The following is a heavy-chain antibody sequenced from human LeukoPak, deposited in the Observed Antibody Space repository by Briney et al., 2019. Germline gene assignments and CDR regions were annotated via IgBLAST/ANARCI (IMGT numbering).Heavy chain of an antibody. CDR3: AKDRVSGFNWFDP. Sequence: PGGSLRLSCAASGVIISSYAMSWVRQAPGKGLEWVSAINGRGDNTYYADFVKGRFTISRDNSKSTVYLQMNSLRTEDTAVYYCAKDRVSGFNWFDPWGQGTLVTVSS. V-gene: IGHV3-23*01. CDR2: INGRGDNT. CDR1: GVIISSYA. J-gene: IGHJ5*02. D-gene: IGHD2/OR15-2a*01.